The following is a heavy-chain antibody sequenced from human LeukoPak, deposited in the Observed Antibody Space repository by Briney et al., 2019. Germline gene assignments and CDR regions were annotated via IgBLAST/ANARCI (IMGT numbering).Heavy chain of an antibody. J-gene: IGHJ3*02. D-gene: IGHD6-13*01. CDR2: ISAYNGNT. CDR3: ARVGAAAVFGLAFDI. Sequence: ASVKVSCKASGYTFTSYGISWVRQAPGQGLEWMGWISAYNGNTNYAQKLQGRVTMTTDTSTSTAYMELRSLRSDDTAVYYCARVGAAAVFGLAFDIWGQGTVVTVSS. CDR1: GYTFTSYG. V-gene: IGHV1-18*01.